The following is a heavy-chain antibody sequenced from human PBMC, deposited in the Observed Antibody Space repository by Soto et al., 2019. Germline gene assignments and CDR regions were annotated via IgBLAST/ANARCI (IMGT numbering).Heavy chain of an antibody. CDR2: IYYSGST. Sequence: TLSLTCTVSGGSISSGGYYWSWIRQHPGKGLEWIGYIYYSGSTYYNPSLKSRVTISVDTSKNQFSLKLSSVTAADTAVYYCARASGEEDYVPALSSWFEYWGQGTLVTVSS. CDR1: GGSISSGGYY. D-gene: IGHD3-16*01. J-gene: IGHJ4*02. V-gene: IGHV4-31*03. CDR3: ARASGEEDYVPALSSWFEY.